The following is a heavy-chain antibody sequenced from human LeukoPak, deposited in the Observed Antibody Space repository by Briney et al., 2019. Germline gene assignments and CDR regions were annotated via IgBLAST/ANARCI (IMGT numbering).Heavy chain of an antibody. CDR1: GGSISSYY. V-gene: IGHV4-30-4*08. D-gene: IGHD1-14*01. J-gene: IGHJ4*02. CDR3: ARGEPYSR. Sequence: SETLSLTCTVSGGSISSYYWSWIRQPPGKGLEWIGYIYYSGSTYYNPSLKSRVTISVDTSKNQFSLKLSSVTAADTAVFYCARGEPYSRWGQGTLVTVSS. CDR2: IYYSGST.